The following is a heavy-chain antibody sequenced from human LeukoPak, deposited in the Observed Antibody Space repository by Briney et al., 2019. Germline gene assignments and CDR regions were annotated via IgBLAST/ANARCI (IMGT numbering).Heavy chain of an antibody. CDR2: ISYDGSNK. D-gene: IGHD3-10*02. V-gene: IGHV3-30*18. CDR3: AELGITMIGGV. J-gene: IGHJ6*04. CDR1: GFTCSSYG. Sequence: GRSLRLSCAASGFTCSSYGMHWVRQAPGKGLEWVAVISYDGSNKYYADSVKGRFTISRDNAKNSLYLQMNSLRAEDTAVYYCAELGITMIGGVWGKGTTVTISS.